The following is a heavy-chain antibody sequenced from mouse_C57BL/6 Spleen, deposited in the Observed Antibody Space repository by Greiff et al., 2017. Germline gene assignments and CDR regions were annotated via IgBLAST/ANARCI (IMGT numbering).Heavy chain of an antibody. V-gene: IGHV1-81*01. CDR3: ADGNYLYYAMDY. CDR2: IYPRSGNT. Sequence: QVQLQQSGAELARPGASVKLSCKASGYTFTSYGISWVKQRTGQGLEWIGEIYPRSGNTYYNEKFKGKATLTADKSYSTAYMELRSLTSEDSAVYFCADGNYLYYAMDYWGQGTSVTVSS. CDR1: GYTFTSYG. J-gene: IGHJ4*01. D-gene: IGHD2-1*01.